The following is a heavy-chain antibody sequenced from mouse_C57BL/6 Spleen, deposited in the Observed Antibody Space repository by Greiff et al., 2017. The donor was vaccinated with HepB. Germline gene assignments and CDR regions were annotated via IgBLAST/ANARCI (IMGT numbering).Heavy chain of an antibody. CDR1: GFTFSDYG. J-gene: IGHJ3*01. Sequence: DVKLVESGGGLVKPGGSLKLSCAASGFTFSDYGMHWVRQAPEKGLEWVAYISSGSSTIYYADTVKGRFTISRANAKNTLFLQMTSLRSEDTAMYYCAGPRLRFLGFAYWGQGTLVTVSA. CDR3: AGPRLRFLGFAY. V-gene: IGHV5-17*01. D-gene: IGHD1-1*01. CDR2: ISSGSSTI.